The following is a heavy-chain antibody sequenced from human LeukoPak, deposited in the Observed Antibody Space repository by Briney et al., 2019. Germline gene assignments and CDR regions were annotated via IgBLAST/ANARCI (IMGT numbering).Heavy chain of an antibody. CDR3: ARGGVKVGATDY. CDR1: GYSISSGYY. J-gene: IGHJ4*02. D-gene: IGHD1-26*01. V-gene: IGHV4-38-2*02. Sequence: SAALSLPCTVSGYSISSGYYWGWLRQPPGKGREWVGSIYHSGRTYYTPSLTRRATISVDTSKNQFSLKLSSVTAADTAVYYCARGGVKVGATDYWGQGTLVTVSS. CDR2: IYHSGRT.